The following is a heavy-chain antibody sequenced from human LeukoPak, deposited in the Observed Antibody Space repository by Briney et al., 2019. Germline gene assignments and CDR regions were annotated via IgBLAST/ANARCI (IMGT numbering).Heavy chain of an antibody. J-gene: IGHJ5*02. CDR1: GGSISSYY. V-gene: IGHV4-59*08. Sequence: SETLSLTCTVSGGSISSYYWSWIRQPPGKGLEWIGYIYYSGSTNYNPSLKSRVTISVDTSKNQFSLKLSSVIAADTAVYYCARHLPPFDPWGQGTLVTVSS. CDR3: ARHLPPFDP. CDR2: IYYSGST.